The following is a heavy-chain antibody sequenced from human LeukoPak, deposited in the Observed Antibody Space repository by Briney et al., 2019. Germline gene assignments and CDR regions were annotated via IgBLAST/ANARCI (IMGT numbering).Heavy chain of an antibody. D-gene: IGHD1-26*01. Sequence: GGSLRLSCAASGFTFSSYSMNWVRQAPGKGLEWVSYISSSSSTIYYADSVKGRFTISRDIAKNSLYLQMNSLRAEDTAVYYCARDRSGSYGGWGQGTLVTVSS. CDR2: ISSSSSTI. J-gene: IGHJ4*02. CDR1: GFTFSSYS. CDR3: ARDRSGSYGG. V-gene: IGHV3-48*04.